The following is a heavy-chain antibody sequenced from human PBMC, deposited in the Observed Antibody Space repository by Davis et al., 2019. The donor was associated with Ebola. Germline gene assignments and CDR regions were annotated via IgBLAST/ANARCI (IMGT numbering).Heavy chain of an antibody. CDR2: PQPDGRKI. J-gene: IGHJ5*02. Sequence: GESLKISCVTSGFSFDSYAMHWVRQAPGTGLDWVAIPQPDGRKIRYSDSVKGRFTISRDNSKNTLYLQMNNLRPEDTVLYFCARDRPKILGLHHWGQGTQVTVSS. CDR3: ARDRPKILGLHH. CDR1: GFSFDSYA. V-gene: IGHV3-30*02.